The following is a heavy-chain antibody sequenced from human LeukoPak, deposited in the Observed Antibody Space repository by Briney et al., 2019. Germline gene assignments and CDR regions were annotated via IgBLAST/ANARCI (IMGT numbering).Heavy chain of an antibody. J-gene: IGHJ5*02. CDR2: IYSDGST. CDR1: GFTVSNNY. Sequence: GGSLRPSCGASGFTVSNNYMDWVRQAPGKGLEWVSVIYSDGSTYYTDSVKGRFIISRDNSKNTLYLQMSSLRAEDTGVYYCARELRGFDPWGQGTLVTVSS. V-gene: IGHV3-66*01. CDR3: ARELRGFDP. D-gene: IGHD3-10*01.